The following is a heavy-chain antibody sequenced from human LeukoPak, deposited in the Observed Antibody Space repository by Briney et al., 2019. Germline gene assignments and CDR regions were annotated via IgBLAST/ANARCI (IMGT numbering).Heavy chain of an antibody. CDR3: ARDAVDTAMVTTYNYFYGMDV. CDR1: GYTFNRNG. Sequence: ASVKVSCKASGYTFNRNGISWVRQAPGQGLEWMGWISAYNGNTNYAQKLQGRVTMTTDTSTSTAYMELRSLRSDDTAVYYCARDAVDTAMVTTYNYFYGMDVWGQGTTVTVSS. D-gene: IGHD5-18*01. CDR2: ISAYNGNT. V-gene: IGHV1-18*01. J-gene: IGHJ6*02.